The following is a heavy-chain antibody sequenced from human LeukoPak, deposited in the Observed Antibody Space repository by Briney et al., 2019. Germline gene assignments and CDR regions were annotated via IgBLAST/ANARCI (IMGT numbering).Heavy chain of an antibody. V-gene: IGHV1-69*13. D-gene: IGHD5-24*01. CDR2: IIPIFGTA. J-gene: IGHJ4*02. Sequence: SVKDSCKASGGTFISYAISWVRQAPGQGLEWMGGIIPIFGTANYAQKFQGRVTITADESTSTAYMELSSLRSEDTAVYYCARDRRMATTIQYYFDYWGQGTLVTVSS. CDR1: GGTFISYA. CDR3: ARDRRMATTIQYYFDY.